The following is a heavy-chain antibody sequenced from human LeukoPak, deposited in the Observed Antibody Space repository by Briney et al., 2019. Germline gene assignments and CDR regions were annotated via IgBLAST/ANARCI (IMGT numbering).Heavy chain of an antibody. D-gene: IGHD3-10*01. CDR3: ARERGYYGSGSHNDAFDI. CDR2: IYYSGCT. Sequence: SETLSLTCTVSGGSVSSGSYYWSWIRQPPGKGLEWIGYIYYSGCTNYNPSLKSRVAISVDTSKNQFSLKLSSVTAADTAVYYCARERGYYGSGSHNDAFDIWGQGTMVTVSS. J-gene: IGHJ3*02. CDR1: GGSVSSGSYY. V-gene: IGHV4-61*01.